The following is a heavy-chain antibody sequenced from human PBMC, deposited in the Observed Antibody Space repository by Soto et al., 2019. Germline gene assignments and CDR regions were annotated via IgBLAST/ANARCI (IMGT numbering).Heavy chain of an antibody. Sequence: EVQLLESGGGSVQPGGSLRLSCAASGFTFSSYAMTWARQAPGKGLEWVSGISESGDNTYYADSVKGRFSISRDDSKNTLYLQMNSLRVEDTAVYYCTRGRGYGVPFDPWGQGTRVTVSS. J-gene: IGHJ5*02. D-gene: IGHD5-12*01. CDR3: TRGRGYGVPFDP. CDR1: GFTFSSYA. CDR2: ISESGDNT. V-gene: IGHV3-23*01.